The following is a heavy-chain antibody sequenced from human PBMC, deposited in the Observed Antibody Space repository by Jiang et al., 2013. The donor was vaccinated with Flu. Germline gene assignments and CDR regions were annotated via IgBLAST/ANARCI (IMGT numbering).Heavy chain of an antibody. CDR2: ISSSGSTI. V-gene: IGHV3-11*04. Sequence: SCAASGFTFSDYYMSWIRQAPGRGLEWVSYISSSGSTIYYADSVKGRFTISRDNAKNSLYLQMNSLRAEDTAVYYCARDQGSGHWSPPGYWGQGTLVTVSS. D-gene: IGHD2-8*02. J-gene: IGHJ4*02. CDR3: ARDQGSGHWSPPGY. CDR1: GFTFSDYY.